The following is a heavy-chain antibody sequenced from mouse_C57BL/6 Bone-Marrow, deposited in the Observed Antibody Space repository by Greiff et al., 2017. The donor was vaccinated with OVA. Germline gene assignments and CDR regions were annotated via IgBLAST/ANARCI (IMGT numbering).Heavy chain of an antibody. CDR2: ILPGRGST. V-gene: IGHV1-9*01. D-gene: IGHD2-3*01. J-gene: IGHJ2*01. CDR1: GYTFTGYW. CDR3: AREDDGYYVGSVFDY. Sequence: QVQLKQSGAELMKPGASVKLSCKATGYTFTGYWIEWVKQRPGHGLEWIGEILPGRGSTNYNEKFKGKATFTADTSSNTAYMQLSSLTTEDSAIYYCAREDDGYYVGSVFDYWGQGTTLTVSS.